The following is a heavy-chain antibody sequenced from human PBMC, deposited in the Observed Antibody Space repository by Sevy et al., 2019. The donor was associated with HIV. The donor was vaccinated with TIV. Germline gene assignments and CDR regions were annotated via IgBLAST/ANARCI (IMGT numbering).Heavy chain of an antibody. CDR2: ISGSGGST. CDR1: GFTFSSYA. V-gene: IGHV3-23*01. J-gene: IGHJ3*02. CDR3: AKDTDGVVVAAIGGFDI. Sequence: GGSLRLSCAASGFTFSSYAMSWVRQAPGKGLEWVSAISGSGGSTYYADSVKGRFTISRDKSKNTLYLQMNSLRAEDTAVYYCAKDTDGVVVAAIGGFDIWGQGTMVTVSS. D-gene: IGHD2-15*01.